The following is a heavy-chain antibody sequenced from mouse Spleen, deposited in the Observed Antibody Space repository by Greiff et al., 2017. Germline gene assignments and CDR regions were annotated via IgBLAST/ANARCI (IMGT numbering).Heavy chain of an antibody. CDR2: ISSGSSTI. J-gene: IGHJ3*01. D-gene: IGHD6-1*01. V-gene: IGHV5-17*01. Sequence: EVKLVESGGGLVKPGGSLKLSCAASGFTFSDYGMHWVRQAPEKGLEWVAYISSGSSTIYYADKVKGRFTISRDNAKNTLFLQMTSLRSEDTAMYCCARGLWETWFACWGQGTLVTVSA. CDR3: ARGLWETWFAC. CDR1: GFTFSDYG.